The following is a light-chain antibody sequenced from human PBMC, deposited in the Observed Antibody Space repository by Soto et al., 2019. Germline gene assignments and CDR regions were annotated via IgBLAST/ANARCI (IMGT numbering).Light chain of an antibody. J-gene: IGKJ1*01. CDR1: QSISSSF. CDR3: QQYGSSPPWT. V-gene: IGKV3-20*01. CDR2: DAS. Sequence: EIVLTQSPGTLSLSPGERATLSCRASQSISSSFLAWYQQQPGQAPRLRIYDASSRATGIPDGFSGSGSETDFTLAISRLEPEDFAVYYCQQYGSSPPWTFGQGTKVEIK.